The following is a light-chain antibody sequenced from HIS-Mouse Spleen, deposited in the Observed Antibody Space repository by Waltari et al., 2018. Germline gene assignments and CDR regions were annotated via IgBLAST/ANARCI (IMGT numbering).Light chain of an antibody. V-gene: IGLV2-14*03. CDR1: SSDVGGFNY. Sequence: QSALTQPAPVSGSPGQSITISCTGTSSDVGGFNYVSWYQQHPGKAPKPMIYDVSNRPSGVSNRFSGSKSGNTASLTISGLQAEDEADYYCSSYTSSSFNVVFGGGTKLTVL. CDR2: DVS. J-gene: IGLJ2*01. CDR3: SSYTSSSFNVV.